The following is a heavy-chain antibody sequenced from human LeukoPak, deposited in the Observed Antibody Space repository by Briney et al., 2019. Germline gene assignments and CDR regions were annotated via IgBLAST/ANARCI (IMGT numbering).Heavy chain of an antibody. Sequence: ASVKVSCKASGYTFTSYGISWVRQAPGQGLEWMVWISAYNGNTNYAQKLQGRVTMTTDTSTSTAYMELRSLRSDDTAVYYCARVVRITMVRGVIIDYWGQGTLVTVSS. CDR3: ARVVRITMVRGVIIDY. CDR1: GYTFTSYG. J-gene: IGHJ4*02. CDR2: ISAYNGNT. D-gene: IGHD3-10*01. V-gene: IGHV1-18*01.